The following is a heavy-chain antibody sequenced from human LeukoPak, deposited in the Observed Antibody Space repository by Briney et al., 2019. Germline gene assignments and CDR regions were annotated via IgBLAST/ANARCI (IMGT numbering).Heavy chain of an antibody. D-gene: IGHD6-19*01. J-gene: IGHJ4*02. CDR3: ARGVLYSSGRVFRH. V-gene: IGHV4-34*01. Sequence: SETLSLTCAVYGGSFSGYYWSWIRQPPGKGLEWIGEINHSGNTNYNPSLKSRVTISVDTSKNQFSLKLSSVTAADTAVYYCARGVLYSSGRVFRHWGQGTLVTVSS. CDR1: GGSFSGYY. CDR2: INHSGNT.